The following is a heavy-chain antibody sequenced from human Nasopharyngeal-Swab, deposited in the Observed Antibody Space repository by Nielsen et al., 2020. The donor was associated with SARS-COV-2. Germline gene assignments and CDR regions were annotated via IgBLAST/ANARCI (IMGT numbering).Heavy chain of an antibody. CDR3: ARDNGYCSGDACYLGGWLDP. CDR2: MSNDGNYK. V-gene: IGHV3-30*03. J-gene: IGHJ5*02. D-gene: IGHD2-15*01. CDR1: GFTFSSYG. Sequence: GESLKISCAGSGFTFSSYGMNWVRQAPGKGLEWVAVMSNDGNYKFYADSVKGRFTISRDNSKNTLYLQMNSLRAEDTAVYYCARDNGYCSGDACYLGGWLDPWGQGIRVTISS.